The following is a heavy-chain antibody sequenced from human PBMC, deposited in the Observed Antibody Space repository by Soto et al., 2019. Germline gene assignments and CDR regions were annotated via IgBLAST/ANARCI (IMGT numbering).Heavy chain of an antibody. V-gene: IGHV3-64D*08. J-gene: IGHJ6*02. D-gene: IGHD5-12*01. CDR3: VKGVSEMATILYIYYYYGMDV. Sequence: GGSLRLSCSASGFTFSSYAMHWVRQAPGKGLEYVSAISSNGGSTYYADSVKGRFTISRDNSKNTLYLQMSSLRAEDTAVYYCVKGVSEMATILYIYYYYGMDVWGQGTTVTVSS. CDR1: GFTFSSYA. CDR2: ISSNGGST.